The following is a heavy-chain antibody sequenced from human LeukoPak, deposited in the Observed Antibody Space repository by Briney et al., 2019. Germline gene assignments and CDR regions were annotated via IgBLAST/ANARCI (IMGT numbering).Heavy chain of an antibody. D-gene: IGHD6-13*01. J-gene: IGHJ4*02. V-gene: IGHV4-34*01. CDR3: ARGGSSSWYGAFDY. Sequence: TSETLSLTCAVYGGSFSGYYWSWIRQPPGKGLEWIGETNHSGSTNYNPSLKSRVTISVDTSKNQFSLKLSSVTAADTAVYYCARGGSSSWYGAFDYWGQGTLVTVSS. CDR2: TNHSGST. CDR1: GGSFSGYY.